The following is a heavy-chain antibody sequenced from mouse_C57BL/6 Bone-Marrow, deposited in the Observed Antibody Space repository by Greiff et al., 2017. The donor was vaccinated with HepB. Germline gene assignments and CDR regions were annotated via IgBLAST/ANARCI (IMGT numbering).Heavy chain of an antibody. J-gene: IGHJ1*03. V-gene: IGHV1-50*01. D-gene: IGHD2-1*01. CDR3: ARRGNCVLYWYFDV. Sequence: QVQLQQPGAELVKPGASVKLSCKASGYTFTSYWMQWVKQRPGQGLEWIGEIDPSDSYTNYNQKFKGKATLTVDTSSSTAYMQLSSLTSEDSAVYYCARRGNCVLYWYFDVWGTGTTVTVSS. CDR1: GYTFTSYW. CDR2: IDPSDSYT.